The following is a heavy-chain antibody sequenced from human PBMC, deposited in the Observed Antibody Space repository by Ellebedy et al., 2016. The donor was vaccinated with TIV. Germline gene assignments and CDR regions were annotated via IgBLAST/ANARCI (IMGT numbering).Heavy chain of an antibody. CDR2: TYYRSKWYT. CDR3: ARDFTTVRGVMNPFDH. Sequence: SQTLSLTXAISGDSVSGNSVAWSWIRQSPSRGLQWLGRTYYRSKWYTYYAESVKSRIIINQDTSKNQFSLQLNSVTPEDTAVYYCARDFTTVRGVMNPFDHWGQGILVTVSS. CDR1: GDSVSGNSVA. D-gene: IGHD3-10*01. V-gene: IGHV6-1*01. J-gene: IGHJ5*02.